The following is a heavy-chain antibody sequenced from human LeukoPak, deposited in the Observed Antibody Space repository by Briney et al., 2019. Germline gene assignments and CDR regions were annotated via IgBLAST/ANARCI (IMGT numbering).Heavy chain of an antibody. CDR1: GGSFSGYY. J-gene: IGHJ6*02. Sequence: PSETLSLTCAVCGGSFSGYYWSWIRQPPGKGLEWIGEINHSGSTNYNPSLKSRVTISVDTSKDQFSLKPSSVTAADTAVYYCARHDESSVHPYYYYGMDVWGQGTTVTVSS. CDR3: ARHDESSVHPYYYYGMDV. V-gene: IGHV4-34*01. D-gene: IGHD3-22*01. CDR2: INHSGST.